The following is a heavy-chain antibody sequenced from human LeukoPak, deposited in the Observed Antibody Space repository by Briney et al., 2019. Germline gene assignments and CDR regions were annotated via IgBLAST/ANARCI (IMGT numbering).Heavy chain of an antibody. Sequence: GRSLRLSCAASGFTFSSYAVHWGRQAPGKGLEWVAVISYDGSNKYYADSVKGRFTISRDNSKNTLYLQMNSLRAEDTAVYYCARGRTMVRGVIIKVECFLDYWGQGTLVTVSS. J-gene: IGHJ4*02. V-gene: IGHV3-30*04. CDR2: ISYDGSNK. D-gene: IGHD3-10*01. CDR1: GFTFSSYA. CDR3: ARGRTMVRGVIIKVECFLDY.